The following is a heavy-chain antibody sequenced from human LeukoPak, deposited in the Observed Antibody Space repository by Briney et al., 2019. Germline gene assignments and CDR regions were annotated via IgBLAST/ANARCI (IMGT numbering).Heavy chain of an antibody. Sequence: ASVKVSCKASGYTFTSYDINWVRQATGQGLEWMGWMNPNSGNTGYAQKFQGRVTMTRNTSISTAYMELSSLRSEDTAVYYCARGGCSSTSCYRYYYYYYYMGVWGKGTTVTVSS. CDR1: GYTFTSYD. CDR3: ARGGCSSTSCYRYYYYYYYMGV. CDR2: MNPNSGNT. D-gene: IGHD2-2*01. V-gene: IGHV1-8*01. J-gene: IGHJ6*03.